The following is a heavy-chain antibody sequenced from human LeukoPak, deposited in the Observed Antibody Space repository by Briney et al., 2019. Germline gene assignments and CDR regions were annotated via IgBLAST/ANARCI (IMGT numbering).Heavy chain of an antibody. CDR1: GYSFTSHW. V-gene: IGHV5-51*01. CDR3: ARGSGWYSEY. D-gene: IGHD6-19*01. Sequence: GESLKSSCKGSGYSFTSHWIAWVRQMPGKGLEWMGIIYPSDSDTRYSPSFQGQVTISADKSISTAYLQWSSLKASDTARYYCARGSGWYSEYWGQGTRVTLSS. CDR2: IYPSDSDT. J-gene: IGHJ4*02.